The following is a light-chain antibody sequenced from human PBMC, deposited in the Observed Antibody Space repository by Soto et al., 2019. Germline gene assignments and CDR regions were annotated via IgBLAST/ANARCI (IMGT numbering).Light chain of an antibody. J-gene: IGKJ2*02. CDR2: AAS. Sequence: EIVLTQSPGTLSFSPGESASLSCRSSQSVKNNNLAWYQQKPGQAPRVLVHAASSRATGIPDRFSGGGSGADFTLTISRLEPEEFAVYYCQQYSDSVCTFGQGTKVDIK. CDR3: QQYSDSVCT. V-gene: IGKV3-20*01. CDR1: QSVKNNN.